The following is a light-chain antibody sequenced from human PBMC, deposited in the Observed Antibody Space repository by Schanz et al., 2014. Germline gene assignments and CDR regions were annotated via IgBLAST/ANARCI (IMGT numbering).Light chain of an antibody. J-gene: IGLJ2*01. CDR3: SSYAGSNTLV. CDR1: SSDVGSYDY. V-gene: IGLV2-11*01. Sequence: QSALIQPPSVSGSPGQSVTISCTGTSSDVGSYDYVSWYQQHPGTVPKPMIYNVNTQPSGVPDRFSGSKSGNTASLTISGLQDEDEADYYCSSYAGSNTLVFGGGTKLTGL. CDR2: NVN.